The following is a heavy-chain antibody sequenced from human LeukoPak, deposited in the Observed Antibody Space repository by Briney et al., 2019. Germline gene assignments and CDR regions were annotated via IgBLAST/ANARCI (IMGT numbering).Heavy chain of an antibody. CDR1: GGSMSNYY. V-gene: IGHV4-59*12. J-gene: IGHJ4*02. CDR3: ARSGRGYKDY. D-gene: IGHD5-24*01. CDR2: VYYSGST. Sequence: SETLSLTCTVSGGSMSNYYWSWIRQPPGKGLEWIGYVYYSGSTNYNPSLKSRVTISVDTSKNQFSLKLSSVTAADTAVYYCARSGRGYKDYWGQGTLVTVSS.